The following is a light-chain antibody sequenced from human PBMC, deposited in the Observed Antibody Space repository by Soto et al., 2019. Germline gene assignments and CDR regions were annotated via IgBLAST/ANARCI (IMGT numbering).Light chain of an antibody. CDR3: QQYNNWLT. Sequence: EIVLTQSPATLSVSPGERATLSCRASQGISSLLAWYQQKPGQAPRLLIYAASTRAAGIPARFSGSGSGTDFTLTISSLQSEDFAVYYCQQYNNWLTFGQGTKVDIK. V-gene: IGKV3-15*01. CDR1: QGISSL. J-gene: IGKJ1*01. CDR2: AAS.